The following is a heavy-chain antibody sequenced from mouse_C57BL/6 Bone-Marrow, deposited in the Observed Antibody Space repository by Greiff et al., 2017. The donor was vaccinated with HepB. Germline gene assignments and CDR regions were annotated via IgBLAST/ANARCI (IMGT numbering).Heavy chain of an antibody. J-gene: IGHJ3*01. D-gene: IGHD1-1*02. CDR1: GFSLTSYG. CDR3: CGSCFAY. V-gene: IGHV2-2*01. CDR2: IWGGGST. Sequence: QVQLQQSGPGLVQPSQSLSITCTVSGFSLTSYGVHWVRQSPGKGLEWLGVIWGGGSTDYNAAFISRLSISKDNSKSQVFFKMNRLQADDTAKYYCCGSCFAYWGQGTLVTVSA.